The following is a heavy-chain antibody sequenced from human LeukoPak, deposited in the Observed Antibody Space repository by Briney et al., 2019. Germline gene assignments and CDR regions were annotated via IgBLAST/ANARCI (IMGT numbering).Heavy chain of an antibody. Sequence: GGSLRLSCAASGFTFSSYSMNWVRQAPGKGLEWVSYIRSSSSTIYYADSVKGRFTISRDNAKNSLYLQMNSLRAEDTAVYYCARGPRWLFDNWFDPWGQGTLVTVSS. D-gene: IGHD3-22*01. J-gene: IGHJ5*02. CDR2: IRSSSSTI. V-gene: IGHV3-48*01. CDR1: GFTFSSYS. CDR3: ARGPRWLFDNWFDP.